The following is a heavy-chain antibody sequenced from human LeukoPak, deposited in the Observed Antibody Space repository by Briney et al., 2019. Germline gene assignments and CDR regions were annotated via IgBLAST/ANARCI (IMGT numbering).Heavy chain of an antibody. CDR1: GGSFSGYY. Sequence: SETLSLTCAVYGGSFSGYYWSWIRQPPGKGLEWIGSIYYSGSTYYNPSLTSRVTISVDTSKNQFSLKLSSVTAADTAVYYCARHKDYYYSYMDVWGKGTTVTISS. CDR3: ARHKDYYYSYMDV. V-gene: IGHV4-34*01. J-gene: IGHJ6*03. CDR2: IYYSGST.